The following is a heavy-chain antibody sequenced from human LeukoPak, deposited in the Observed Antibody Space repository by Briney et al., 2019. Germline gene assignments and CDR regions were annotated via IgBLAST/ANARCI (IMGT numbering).Heavy chain of an antibody. D-gene: IGHD2-15*01. V-gene: IGHV3-23*01. CDR3: AREEGCSSGSCYDYFDY. CDR1: GFAFSGFA. J-gene: IGHJ4*02. CDR2: ISGSGDNT. Sequence: GGSLRLSCSGSGFAFSGFAMGWVRQAPGKGLEWVSSISGSGDNTYYADSVDGRFIVSRDNTKNTLYLQMNSLRAEDTAVYYCAREEGCSSGSCYDYFDYWGQGTLVTVSS.